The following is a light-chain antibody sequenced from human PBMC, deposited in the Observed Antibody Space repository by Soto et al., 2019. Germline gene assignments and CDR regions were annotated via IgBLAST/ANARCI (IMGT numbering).Light chain of an antibody. V-gene: IGLV1-51*01. J-gene: IGLJ3*02. Sequence: QSVLTQPPSVSAAPGQKVTISCSGSSSNIGDNYVSWYQHLPGTAPRLLIYDHNKRPSGIPDRFSGSKSGTSATLGITGLQAGDEADYYCGTWDSRLSAWVFGGGTKLTVL. CDR1: SSNIGDNY. CDR3: GTWDSRLSAWV. CDR2: DHN.